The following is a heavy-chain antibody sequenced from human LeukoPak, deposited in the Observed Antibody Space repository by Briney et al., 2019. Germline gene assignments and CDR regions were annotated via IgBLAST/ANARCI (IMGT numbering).Heavy chain of an antibody. CDR1: GLTFSSYA. Sequence: HPGGSLRLSCAPSGLTFSSYATSCVRHAPEEGREWVSVIGGGGGSTYYAGSVKGRFTTSRDNSKNTLYLQLNSLRAEDTAVYYCAKRAYSSSPRTFDYWGRGTLVGVSS. CDR3: AKRAYSSSPRTFDY. J-gene: IGHJ4*02. D-gene: IGHD6-6*01. CDR2: IGGGGGST. V-gene: IGHV3-23*01.